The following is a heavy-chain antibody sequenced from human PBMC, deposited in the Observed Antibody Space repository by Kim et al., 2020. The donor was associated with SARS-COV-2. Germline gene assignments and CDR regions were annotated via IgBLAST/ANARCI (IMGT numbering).Heavy chain of an antibody. CDR2: ISWEGDRT. J-gene: IGHJ4*02. CDR3: AKDATRHYTSGSYFDS. CDR1: GFTFDDYT. V-gene: IGHV3-43*01. Sequence: GVSLRLSCAASGFTFDDYTMHWVRQTPGKGLEWISLISWEGDRTDYADSVKGRFTISRDKSKNILYLQMNSLGTEDTALYCCAKDATRHYTSGSYFDSWGQGTLVTVSS. D-gene: IGHD3-10*01.